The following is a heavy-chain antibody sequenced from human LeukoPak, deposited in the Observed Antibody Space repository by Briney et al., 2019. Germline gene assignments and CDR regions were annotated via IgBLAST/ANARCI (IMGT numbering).Heavy chain of an antibody. V-gene: IGHV1-18*01. CDR2: ISAYNGNT. Sequence: ASVKVSCKASGYTFTSYGISWVRQAPGQGLEWMGWISAYNGNTNYAQKFQGRVTMTRNTSISTAYMELSSLRSEDTAVYYCARGLSSGSYYLYYYYYYMDVWGEGTTVTISS. CDR3: ARGLSSGSYYLYYYYYYMDV. D-gene: IGHD3-10*01. J-gene: IGHJ6*03. CDR1: GYTFTSYG.